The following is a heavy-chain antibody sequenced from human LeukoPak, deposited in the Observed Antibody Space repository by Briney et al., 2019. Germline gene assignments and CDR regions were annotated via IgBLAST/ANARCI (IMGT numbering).Heavy chain of an antibody. CDR2: ISGSGGST. V-gene: IGHV3-23*01. Sequence: GGSLRLSCAASGFTFSGYAMSWVRQAPGKGLEWVSAISGSGGSTYYADSVKGRFTISRDNSKNTLYLQMNSLRAEDTAVYYCAKDYSVFGVVIVLEYWGQGTLVTVSS. D-gene: IGHD3-3*01. CDR1: GFTFSGYA. J-gene: IGHJ4*02. CDR3: AKDYSVFGVVIVLEY.